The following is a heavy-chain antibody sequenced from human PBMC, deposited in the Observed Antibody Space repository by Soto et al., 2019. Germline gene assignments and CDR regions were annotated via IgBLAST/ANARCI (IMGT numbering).Heavy chain of an antibody. J-gene: IGHJ5*02. CDR3: AKDRAPEYHLCIYLS. V-gene: IGHV3-23*04. CDR1: GFTFSSYA. Sequence: EVQLVESGGDLVQPGGSLRLSCAASGFTFSSYAMSWVRQAPGKGLEWVSAISNTGDNTYYADSVKGRFTISRDNSKNTLYLQMSSLRAEDTAIYFCAKDRAPEYHLCIYLSWGQGTLVTVSS. D-gene: IGHD2-2*01. CDR2: ISNTGDNT.